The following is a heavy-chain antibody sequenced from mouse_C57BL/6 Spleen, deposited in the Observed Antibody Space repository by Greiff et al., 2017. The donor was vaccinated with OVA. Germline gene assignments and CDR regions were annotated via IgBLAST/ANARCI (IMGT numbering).Heavy chain of an antibody. V-gene: IGHV1-82*01. J-gene: IGHJ4*01. CDR2: IYPGDGDT. CDR3: AREAHAMDY. Sequence: QVQLKESGPELVKPGASVKISCKASGYAFSSSWMNWVKQRPGKGLEWIGRIYPGDGDTNYNGKFKGKATLTADKSSSTAYMQLSSLTSEDSAVYFCAREAHAMDYWGQGTSVTVSS. D-gene: IGHD3-2*02. CDR1: GYAFSSSW.